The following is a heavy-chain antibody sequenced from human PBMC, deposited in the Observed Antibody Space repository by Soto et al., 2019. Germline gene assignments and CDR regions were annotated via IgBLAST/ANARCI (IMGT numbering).Heavy chain of an antibody. J-gene: IGHJ4*02. Sequence: GGSLRLSCAASGFTFSSYGMHWVRQAPGKGLEWVAVISYDGSNKYYADSVKGRFTISRDNSKNTLYLQMNSLRAEDTAVYYCAKDRLSVVVVTAMDYWGQGTLVTVS. D-gene: IGHD2-21*02. V-gene: IGHV3-30*18. CDR1: GFTFSSYG. CDR3: AKDRLSVVVVTAMDY. CDR2: ISYDGSNK.